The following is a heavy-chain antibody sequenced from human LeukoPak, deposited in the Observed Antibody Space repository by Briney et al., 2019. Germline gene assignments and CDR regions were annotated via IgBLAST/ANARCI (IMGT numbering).Heavy chain of an antibody. V-gene: IGHV1-58*02. CDR2: IVVGSGST. CDR3: AAGYYGSGISVAFDI. Sequence: GTSVKVSCKASGFTFTSSAMQWVRQARGQRLDWIGWIVVGSGSTNYAQKFQERVTITRDMSTSTAYMELSSLRSEDTAVYYCAAGYYGSGISVAFDIWGQGTMVTVSS. CDR1: GFTFTSSA. J-gene: IGHJ3*02. D-gene: IGHD3-10*01.